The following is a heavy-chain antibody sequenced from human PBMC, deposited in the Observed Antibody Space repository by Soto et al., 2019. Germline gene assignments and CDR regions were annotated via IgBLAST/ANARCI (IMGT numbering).Heavy chain of an antibody. D-gene: IGHD2-2*01. CDR2: ISWDGGST. CDR3: SRSSTSRAFDI. V-gene: IGHV3-43D*04. CDR1: GFTFDDYA. Sequence: GGSLRLSCAASGFTFDDYAMHWARQAPGKGLEWVSLISWDGGSTYYADSVKGRFTISRDNSKNSLYLQMNSLRAEDTALYYCSRSSTSRAFDIWGQGTMVTVSS. J-gene: IGHJ3*02.